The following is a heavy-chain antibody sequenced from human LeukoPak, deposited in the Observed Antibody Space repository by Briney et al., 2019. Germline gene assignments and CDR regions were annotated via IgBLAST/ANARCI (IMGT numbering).Heavy chain of an antibody. CDR2: ISSDSSHI. J-gene: IGHJ4*02. D-gene: IGHD5-12*01. CDR1: GFTFSGYS. Sequence: GASLRLSCAASGFTFSGYSMNWVRQAPGKGLEWVSIISSDSSHIYDTDSAKGRFTISRDNSKNTLYLQMNSLRAEDTAVYYCAKEGGASRFDYWGQGTLVTVSS. V-gene: IGHV3-21*01. CDR3: AKEGGASRFDY.